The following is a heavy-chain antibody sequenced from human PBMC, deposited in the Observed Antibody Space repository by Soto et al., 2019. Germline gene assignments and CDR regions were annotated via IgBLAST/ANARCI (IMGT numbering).Heavy chain of an antibody. CDR1: GYSFTSYW. J-gene: IGHJ6*02. Sequence: GESLKISCKGSGYSFTSYWISWVRQMPGKGLEWMGRIDPSDSYTNYSPSFQGHVTISADKSISTAYLQWSSLKASDTAMYYCARLNRSSSSFRHAATTYYYYGMDVWGQGTTVTVSS. V-gene: IGHV5-10-1*01. CDR3: ARLNRSSSSFRHAATTYYYYGMDV. D-gene: IGHD6-6*01. CDR2: IDPSDSYT.